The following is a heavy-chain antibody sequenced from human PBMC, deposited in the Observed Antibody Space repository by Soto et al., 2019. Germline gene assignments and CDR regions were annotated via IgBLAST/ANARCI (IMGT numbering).Heavy chain of an antibody. Sequence: EVLLVESGGGLVQPGGSLKLSCAASGFVFKDSSIHWVRQASGKGLEWVGRIRDRAFSYATAYAASVKGRFSISRADSTNTAYLQMNSLKTEDTAIYYCTRLISAAQDYWGQGTLVTAAS. CDR3: TRLISAAQDY. CDR2: IRDRAFSYAT. J-gene: IGHJ4*02. CDR1: GFVFKDSS. D-gene: IGHD3-10*01. V-gene: IGHV3-73*01.